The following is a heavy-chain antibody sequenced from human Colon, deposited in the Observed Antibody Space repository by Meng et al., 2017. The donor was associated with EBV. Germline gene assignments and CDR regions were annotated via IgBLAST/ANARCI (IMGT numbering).Heavy chain of an antibody. Sequence: QVQLVQSGTEVKKPGASVKVSCKASGYTFTSYAMHWVRQAPGQRLEWKGWINAGNGNTKYSQKFQGRVTITRDTSASTAYMELSSLRSEDTAVYYCARGSGGYDPFDYWDQGTLVTVSS. CDR2: INAGNGNT. V-gene: IGHV1-3*01. J-gene: IGHJ4*02. D-gene: IGHD5-12*01. CDR3: ARGSGGYDPFDY. CDR1: GYTFTSYA.